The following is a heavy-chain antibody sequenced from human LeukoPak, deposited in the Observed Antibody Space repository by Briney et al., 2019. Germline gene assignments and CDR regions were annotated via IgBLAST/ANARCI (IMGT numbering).Heavy chain of an antibody. V-gene: IGHV3-30*02. J-gene: IGHJ4*02. Sequence: GGSLRLSCAASGFTFSSYGMHWVRQAPGKELEWVAFIRYDGSNKYYADSVKGRFTISRDNSKNTLYLQMNSLRAEDTAVYYCAKHRFRVYYYDSSGYLDLDYWGQGTLVTVSS. CDR2: IRYDGSNK. CDR1: GFTFSSYG. D-gene: IGHD3-22*01. CDR3: AKHRFRVYYYDSSGYLDLDY.